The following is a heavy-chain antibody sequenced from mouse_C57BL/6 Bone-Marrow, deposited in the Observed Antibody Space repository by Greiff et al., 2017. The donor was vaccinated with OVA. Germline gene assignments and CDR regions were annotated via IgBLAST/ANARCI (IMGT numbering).Heavy chain of an antibody. J-gene: IGHJ3*01. CDR2: ISSGGDYI. CDR1: GFTFSSDA. Sequence: EVQVVESGEGLVKPGGSLKLSCAASGFTFSSDAMSWVRQTPEKRLEWVAYISSGGDYIYYADTVKGRFTISRDNARNTLYLQMSSLKSEDTAMYYCTRESDWFAYWGQGTLVTVSA. CDR3: TRESDWFAY. V-gene: IGHV5-9-1*02.